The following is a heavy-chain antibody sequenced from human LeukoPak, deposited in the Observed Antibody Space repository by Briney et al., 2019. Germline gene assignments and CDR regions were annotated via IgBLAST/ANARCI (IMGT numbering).Heavy chain of an antibody. D-gene: IGHD2-21*01. CDR1: GYTFSAYY. Sequence: ASVKVSCKASGYTFSAYYMHWVRQAPGEGLEWMGWINPNSGGTKYAQKFQGRVTMTRDTPISTVYMELNSLRSDDTAVYYCARGGGTYHVDYWGQGTLVTVSS. CDR3: ARGGGTYHVDY. CDR2: INPNSGGT. J-gene: IGHJ4*02. V-gene: IGHV1-2*02.